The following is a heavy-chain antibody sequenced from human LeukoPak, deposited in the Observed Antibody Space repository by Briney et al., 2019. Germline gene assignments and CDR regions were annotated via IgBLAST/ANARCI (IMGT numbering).Heavy chain of an antibody. CDR2: MTGSGGNT. CDR1: GFTFSSYA. Sequence: PGGSLRLSCAASGFTFSSYAMSWVRQAPGKGLEWVSAMTGSGGNTYYADSVKGRFTISRDTSKNTLYLQMNSLRAEDTAVYYCAKARSAVTARLVDYWGQGTLVTVSS. J-gene: IGHJ4*02. V-gene: IGHV3-23*01. D-gene: IGHD2-21*02. CDR3: AKARSAVTARLVDY.